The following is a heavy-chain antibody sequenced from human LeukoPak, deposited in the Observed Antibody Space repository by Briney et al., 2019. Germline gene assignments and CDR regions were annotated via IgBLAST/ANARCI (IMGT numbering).Heavy chain of an antibody. CDR1: GFTFTNHP. D-gene: IGHD2-2*02. CDR3: AKDRANWAIDD. Sequence: GVLRLSCAASGFTFTNHPMNWVRQAPGKGLEWVSYIGGDGVAFYADSVKGRFTMSKDDARKSLYLQMSSLSVEDTALYYCAKDRANWAIDDWGQGTQVTVSS. V-gene: IGHV3-69-1*01. J-gene: IGHJ4*02. CDR2: IGGDGVA.